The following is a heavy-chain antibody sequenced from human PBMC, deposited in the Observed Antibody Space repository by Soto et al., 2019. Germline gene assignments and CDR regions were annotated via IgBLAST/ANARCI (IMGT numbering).Heavy chain of an antibody. V-gene: IGHV3-30*18. CDR1: GFTFSSYG. J-gene: IGHJ6*02. CDR2: ISYDGSNK. D-gene: IGHD4-17*01. Sequence: GGSLRLSCAASGFTFSSYGMHWVRQAPGKGLEWVAVISYDGSNKYYADSVKGRFTISRDNSKNTLYLQMNSLRAEDTAVYYCAKEADGYGVDYYGMDVWGQGTTVTVSS. CDR3: AKEADGYGVDYYGMDV.